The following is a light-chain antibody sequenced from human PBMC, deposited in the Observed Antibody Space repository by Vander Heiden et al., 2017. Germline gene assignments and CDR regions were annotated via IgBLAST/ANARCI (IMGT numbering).Light chain of an antibody. CDR2: AAS. CDR1: QGISNY. J-gene: IGKJ4*01. Sequence: DIQMTQSPSSLSASVGDRVTITCRASQGISNYLAWYQQKPGKVPKLLIYAASTLQSGVPSRFSGSGYGTDFTLTISSLQLEDVATYYCQKYNSAPPLTFGGGTKVEIK. V-gene: IGKV1-27*01. CDR3: QKYNSAPPLT.